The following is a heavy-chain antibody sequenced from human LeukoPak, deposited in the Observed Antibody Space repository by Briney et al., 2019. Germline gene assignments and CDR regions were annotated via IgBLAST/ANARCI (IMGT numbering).Heavy chain of an antibody. CDR2: ISAYNGNT. V-gene: IGHV1-18*01. J-gene: IGHJ4*02. CDR1: GYTFTSYG. Sequence: ASVKVSCKASGYTFTSYGISWVRQAPGQGLEWMGRISAYNGNTNYAQKLQGRVTMTTDTSTSTAYMELRSLRSDDTAIYYCARDSTPDYYDSSAYFDYWGQGTLVTVSS. D-gene: IGHD3-22*01. CDR3: ARDSTPDYYDSSAYFDY.